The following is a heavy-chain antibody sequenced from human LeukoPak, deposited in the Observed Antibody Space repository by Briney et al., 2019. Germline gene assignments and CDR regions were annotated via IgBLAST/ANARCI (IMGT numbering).Heavy chain of an antibody. CDR1: GGSVSSGSYY. J-gene: IGHJ4*02. Sequence: SETLSLTCTVSGGSVSSGSYYWSWIRQPPGKGLEWIGHIYYSGSTNYNPSLKSRVTISVDTSKNQFSLKPSSVTAADTAVYYCARKTVVGATTAPSFDYWGQGTLVTVSS. CDR3: ARKTVVGATTAPSFDY. CDR2: IYYSGST. D-gene: IGHD1-26*01. V-gene: IGHV4-61*01.